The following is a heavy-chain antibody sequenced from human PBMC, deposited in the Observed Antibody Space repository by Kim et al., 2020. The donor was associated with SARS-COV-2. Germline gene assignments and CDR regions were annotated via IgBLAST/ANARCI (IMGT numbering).Heavy chain of an antibody. Sequence: SETLSLTCAVSGGSISSSNWWSWVRQPPGKGLEWIGEIYHSGSTNYKPSLKSRVTMSVDKSKNQFSLKLSSVTAADTAVYYCARDILRSSSSSSADGWGQGTLVTVSS. J-gene: IGHJ4*02. D-gene: IGHD6-6*01. V-gene: IGHV4-4*02. CDR3: ARDILRSSSSSSADG. CDR2: IYHSGST. CDR1: GGSISSSNW.